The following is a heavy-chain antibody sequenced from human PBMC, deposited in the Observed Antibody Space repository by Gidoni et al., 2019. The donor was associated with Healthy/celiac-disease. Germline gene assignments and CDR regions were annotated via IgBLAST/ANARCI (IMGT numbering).Heavy chain of an antibody. V-gene: IGHV3-30*18. J-gene: IGHJ4*02. Sequence: QVQLVESGGGVVQPGRSLRLSCAASGFPFSSYGMHWVRQAPGKGLEWVAVISYDGSNKYYADSVKGRFTISRDNSKNTLYLQMNSLRAEDTAVYYCAKGGAYSSSWYYFDYWGQGTLVTVSS. D-gene: IGHD6-13*01. CDR1: GFPFSSYG. CDR3: AKGGAYSSSWYYFDY. CDR2: ISYDGSNK.